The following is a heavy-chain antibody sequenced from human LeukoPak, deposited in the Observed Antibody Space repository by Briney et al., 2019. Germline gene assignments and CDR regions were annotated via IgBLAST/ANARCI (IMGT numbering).Heavy chain of an antibody. CDR3: ARDMVTMIAEDYYYGMDV. Sequence: KSSETLSLTCTVSGGSISSYYWSWIRQPAGKGLEWIGRIYTSGSTNYNPSLKSRVTMSVDTSKNQFSLKLSSVTAADTAVYYCARDMVTMIAEDYYYGMDVWGQGTTVTVSS. D-gene: IGHD3-22*01. J-gene: IGHJ6*02. CDR2: IYTSGST. V-gene: IGHV4-4*07. CDR1: GGSISSYY.